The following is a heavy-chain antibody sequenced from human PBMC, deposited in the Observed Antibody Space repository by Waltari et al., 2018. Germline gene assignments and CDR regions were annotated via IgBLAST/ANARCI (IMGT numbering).Heavy chain of an antibody. CDR2: ISWNRGSI. Sequence: EVQLVESGGGLVQPGRSLRLSCAASGFTFDDYAMHWVRQAPGKGLEWVSGISWNRGSIGCADSVKGRFTISRDNAKNSLYLQMNSLRAEDTALYYCAKSLVRDRGVISEFDYWGQGTLVTVSS. CDR1: GFTFDDYA. CDR3: AKSLVRDRGVISEFDY. D-gene: IGHD3-10*01. V-gene: IGHV3-9*01. J-gene: IGHJ4*02.